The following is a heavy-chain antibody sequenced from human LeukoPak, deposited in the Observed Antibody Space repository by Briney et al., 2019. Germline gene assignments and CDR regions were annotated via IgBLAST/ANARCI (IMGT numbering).Heavy chain of an antibody. CDR3: ATTFSGYVSSWPEYFQH. V-gene: IGHV4-39*01. CDR2: ISYSGRT. J-gene: IGHJ1*01. D-gene: IGHD6-13*01. CDR1: DGSISSNSYY. Sequence: SETLSLTCTVSDGSISSNSYYWGWIRQPPGKGLEWIGSISYSGRTYYNPSLESRVTISVDASKNQFSLELNSVTAADTAVYYCATTFSGYVSSWPEYFQHWGQGTLVTVSS.